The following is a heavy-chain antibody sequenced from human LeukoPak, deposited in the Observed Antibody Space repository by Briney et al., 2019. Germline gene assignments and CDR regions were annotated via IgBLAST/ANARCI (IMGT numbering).Heavy chain of an antibody. CDR1: GYTFTSFG. CDR2: ISVYNGNT. CDR3: VRDLGVDTSMIFFDF. J-gene: IGHJ4*02. D-gene: IGHD5-18*01. V-gene: IGHV1-18*01. Sequence: ASVKVSCKASGYTFTSFGISWVRQAPGQGLEWMGWISVYNGNTRSAKKFQGRVTMTTDTSTSTAYMEVRSLRSDDTAVFYCVRDLGVDTSMIFFDFWGQGTLVTVSS.